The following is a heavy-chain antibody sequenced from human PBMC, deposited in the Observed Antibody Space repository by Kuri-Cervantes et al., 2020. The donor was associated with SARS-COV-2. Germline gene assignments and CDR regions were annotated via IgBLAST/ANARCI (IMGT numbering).Heavy chain of an antibody. CDR2: IDPSDGRT. CDR1: GYTFTSYN. J-gene: IGHJ6*02. D-gene: IGHD6-13*01. V-gene: IGHV1-46*01. Sequence: ASVKVSCKASGYTFTSYNMHWVRQAPGQGLEWMGIIDPSDGRTRYAQKFQGGVTMTRDTSTSTVYMEWTSLRSEDTAVYYCARDPIAAAGNYYYYGMDVWGQGTTVTVSS. CDR3: ARDPIAAAGNYYYYGMDV.